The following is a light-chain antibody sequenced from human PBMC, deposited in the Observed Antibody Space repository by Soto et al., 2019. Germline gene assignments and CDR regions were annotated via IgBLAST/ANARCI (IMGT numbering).Light chain of an antibody. J-gene: IGKJ4*01. Sequence: EIVLTQSPATLSLSPGERATLSCRASQSVSSNLAWYQQKHGQALRLLIYDASNRATGIPARFSGSGSGTDFTLTISSLEPEDFAVYYCQQRSNWPLTFGGGTKVEIK. CDR1: QSVSSN. V-gene: IGKV3-11*01. CDR2: DAS. CDR3: QQRSNWPLT.